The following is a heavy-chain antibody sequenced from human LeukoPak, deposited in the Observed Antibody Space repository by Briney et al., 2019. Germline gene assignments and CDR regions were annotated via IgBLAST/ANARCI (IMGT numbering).Heavy chain of an antibody. CDR2: ISWNSGTR. CDR1: GFTVSSNY. V-gene: IGHV3-9*01. J-gene: IGHJ2*01. D-gene: IGHD7-27*01. Sequence: GGSLRLSCAASGFTVSSNYMSWVRQAPGKGLEWLSGISWNSGTRGYADSVKGRFTISRDNAKNSLYLQMNSLRPDDTAFYYCAKATGDWYFDLWGRGTLVTVSS. CDR3: AKATGDWYFDL.